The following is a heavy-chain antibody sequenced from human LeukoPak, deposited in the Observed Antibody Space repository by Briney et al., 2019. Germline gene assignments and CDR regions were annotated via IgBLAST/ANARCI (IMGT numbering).Heavy chain of an antibody. D-gene: IGHD4-17*01. CDR3: AKDWHRMTTVTNFDQ. V-gene: IGHV3-23*01. Sequence: GGSLRLSCAASGFTFSTYTMSWVRQAPGKGLEWVSGIRGSGGRTDYAGSVKGRFTTSRDNSKITLYLQTNSLRVEDTAVYYCAKDWHRMTTVTNFDQWGQGTLVTVSA. CDR2: IRGSGGRT. J-gene: IGHJ4*02. CDR1: GFTFSTYT.